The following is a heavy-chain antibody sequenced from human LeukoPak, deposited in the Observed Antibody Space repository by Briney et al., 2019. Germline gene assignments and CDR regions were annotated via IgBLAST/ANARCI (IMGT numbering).Heavy chain of an antibody. J-gene: IGHJ6*02. D-gene: IGHD5-18*01. CDR1: GFTFSSYG. CDR3: ARMMVTRFRLGYYYYGMDV. Sequence: GGSLRLSCAASGFTFSSYGMHWVRQAPGKGLEWVAFIRYDGSNKYYADSVKGRFTISRDNSKNTLYLQMNSLRAEDTAVYYCARMMVTRFRLGYYYYGMDVWGQGTTVTVSS. CDR2: IRYDGSNK. V-gene: IGHV3-30*02.